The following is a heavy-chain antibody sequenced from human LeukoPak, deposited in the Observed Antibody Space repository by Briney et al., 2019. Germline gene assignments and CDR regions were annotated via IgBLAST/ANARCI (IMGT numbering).Heavy chain of an antibody. CDR2: INHSGST. D-gene: IGHD6-13*01. Sequence: PSETLSLTCAVYGGSFSGYYWSWIRQPPGKGLEWIGEINHSGSTNYNPSLKSRVTISVDTSKNQFSLKLSSVTAADTAAYYCARVGSSWYENDYWGQGTLVTVSS. CDR1: GGSFSGYY. CDR3: ARVGSSWYENDY. J-gene: IGHJ4*02. V-gene: IGHV4-34*01.